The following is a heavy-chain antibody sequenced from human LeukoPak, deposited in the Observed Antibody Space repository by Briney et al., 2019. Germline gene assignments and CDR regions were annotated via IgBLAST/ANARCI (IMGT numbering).Heavy chain of an antibody. CDR3: AKDPNKKYCSSTSCYVSSYYGMDV. CDR2: ISYDGSNK. V-gene: IGHV3-30*18. J-gene: IGHJ6*04. D-gene: IGHD2-2*01. CDR1: GFTFSSYG. Sequence: GGSLRLSCAASGFTFSSYGMHWVRQAPGKGLEWVAVISYDGSNKYYADSVKGRFTISRDNSKNTLYLQMNSLRAEDTAVYYRAKDPNKKYCSSTSCYVSSYYGMDVWGKGTTVTVSS.